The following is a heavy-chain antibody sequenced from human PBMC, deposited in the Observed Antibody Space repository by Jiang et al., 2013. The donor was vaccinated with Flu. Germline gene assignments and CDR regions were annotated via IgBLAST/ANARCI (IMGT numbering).Heavy chain of an antibody. CDR2: MNPSSGDT. CDR3: ARERGFTRDEGSRKESDAFDM. D-gene: IGHD3-10*01. J-gene: IGHJ3*02. Sequence: VQLVESGAEVKKPGASVKVSCKTSGYTFISYDVGWVRQAPGQGLEWMGWMNPSSGDTGYAQKFRGRVTMTRNTFTNTAYMELNSLKSEDTAVYYCARERGFTRDEGSRKESDAFDMWGQGTRVTVSS. CDR1: GYTFISYD. V-gene: IGHV1-8*01.